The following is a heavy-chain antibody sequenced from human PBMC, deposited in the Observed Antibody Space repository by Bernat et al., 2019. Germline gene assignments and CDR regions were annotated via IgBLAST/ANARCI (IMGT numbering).Heavy chain of an antibody. J-gene: IGHJ4*02. CDR3: ARSMATAQ. CDR1: GFTFGNYW. V-gene: IGHV3-74*01. D-gene: IGHD5-24*01. CDR2: INIDGTNT. Sequence: VQLVESGGGLVQPGGSLRLSCAASGFTFGNYWMHWVRQGPGKGLVWVSHINIDGTNTKYADSVKGRFTISRDNAKSTLYLQMNSLRVEDTAVYYCARSMATAQWGQGTLVTVSS.